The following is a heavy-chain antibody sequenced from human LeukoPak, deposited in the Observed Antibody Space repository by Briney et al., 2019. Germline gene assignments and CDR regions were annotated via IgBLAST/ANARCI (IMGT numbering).Heavy chain of an antibody. V-gene: IGHV4-59*01. Sequence: SETLSLTCTVSGGSISNYDWSWIRQPPGMGLEWIGNIYYSGSTNYNPSLKSRVTIPVETSKNQFSLKLSSVTAADTAVYYCARRTDSGSWYFDLWGRGALVTVSS. CDR2: IYYSGST. CDR3: ARRTDSGSWYFDL. J-gene: IGHJ2*01. CDR1: GGSISNYD. D-gene: IGHD6-6*01.